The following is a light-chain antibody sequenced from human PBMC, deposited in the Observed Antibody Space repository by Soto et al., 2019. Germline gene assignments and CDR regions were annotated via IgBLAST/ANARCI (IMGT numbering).Light chain of an antibody. Sequence: ENLLTQSPANLSLSRWEIATLSCRASQSVSSYLAWYQQKPGQAPRLLIYDVSNRATGIPARFSGSGSGTDFTLTISSLEPEDFALYYCQQRSNRITFGQGTRLEI. CDR1: QSVSSY. J-gene: IGKJ5*01. CDR2: DVS. V-gene: IGKV3-11*01. CDR3: QQRSNRIT.